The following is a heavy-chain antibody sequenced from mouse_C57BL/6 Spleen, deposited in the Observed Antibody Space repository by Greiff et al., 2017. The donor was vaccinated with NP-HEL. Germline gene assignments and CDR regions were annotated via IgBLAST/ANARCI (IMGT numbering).Heavy chain of an antibody. CDR1: GYTFTDYY. V-gene: IGHV1-26*01. J-gene: IGHJ4*01. CDR2: INHNNGGT. Sequence: EVQLQQSGPELVKPGASVKISCKASGYTFTDYYMNWVKQSHGKSLEWIGDINHNNGGTSYNQKFKGKATLTVDKSSSTAYMELRSLTSEDSAVYYCATIYDGYYDYAMDYWGQGTSVTVSS. CDR3: ATIYDGYYDYAMDY. D-gene: IGHD2-3*01.